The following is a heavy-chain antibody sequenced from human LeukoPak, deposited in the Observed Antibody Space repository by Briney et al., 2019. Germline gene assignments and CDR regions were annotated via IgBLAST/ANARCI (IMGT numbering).Heavy chain of an antibody. CDR1: GGSFSGYY. Sequence: PSETLSLTCAVYGGSFSGYYWSWIRQPPGKGLEWIGEINHSGSTNYNPSLKSRVTISVDTSKNQFSLKLSSVTAADTAVYYCARRIDPTSPRYYYDSSGYYPVSYAFDIWGQGTMVTVSS. V-gene: IGHV4-34*01. J-gene: IGHJ3*02. CDR3: ARRIDPTSPRYYYDSSGYYPVSYAFDI. D-gene: IGHD3-22*01. CDR2: INHSGST.